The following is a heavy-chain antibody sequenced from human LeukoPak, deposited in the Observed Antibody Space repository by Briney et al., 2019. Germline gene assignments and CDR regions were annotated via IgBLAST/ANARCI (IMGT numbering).Heavy chain of an antibody. CDR2: INSDGSST. CDR3: ARNSAMEQWLPLDY. D-gene: IGHD6-19*01. Sequence: GGSLRLSCAASGFTFSSYWMHWVRQTPGKGLVWVSRINSDGSSTSYADSVKGRSTISRDNAKNTLFLQMNSLRAEDTAVYYCARNSAMEQWLPLDYWGQGTLVTVSS. CDR1: GFTFSSYW. V-gene: IGHV3-74*01. J-gene: IGHJ4*02.